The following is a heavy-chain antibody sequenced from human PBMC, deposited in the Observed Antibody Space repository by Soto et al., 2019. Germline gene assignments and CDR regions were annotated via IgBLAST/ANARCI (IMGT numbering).Heavy chain of an antibody. V-gene: IGHV3-74*03. CDR2: INGDGTDT. D-gene: IGHD3-16*01. J-gene: IGHJ4*02. Sequence: EVQLVESGGGLVQPGGSLRLSCAASGFTFSMYWMHWVRQAPGKGLLWVSRINGDGTDTTYADSVKGRFTFSRDNAKNTVYLQMNGLRAEDTAVYYCAREVGRGSGSYYLDYWGQETLVTVSS. CDR3: AREVGRGSGSYYLDY. CDR1: GFTFSMYW.